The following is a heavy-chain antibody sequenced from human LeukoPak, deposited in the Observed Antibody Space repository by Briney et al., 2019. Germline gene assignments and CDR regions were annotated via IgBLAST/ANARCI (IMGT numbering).Heavy chain of an antibody. Sequence: ASVKVSCKASGDTFNRFYIDWVRQAPGQGLEWMGIINPSGGTTSNTQKFQGRVTMTRDTSTSTVYMELSSLRSEDTAVYYCARDQGEVIAVAGRGENWYSWFAALGLGTLVTVSS. V-gene: IGHV1-46*02. CDR2: INPSGGTT. J-gene: IGHJ5*02. D-gene: IGHD6-19*01. CDR3: ARDQGEVIAVAGRGENWYSWFAA. CDR1: GDTFNRFY.